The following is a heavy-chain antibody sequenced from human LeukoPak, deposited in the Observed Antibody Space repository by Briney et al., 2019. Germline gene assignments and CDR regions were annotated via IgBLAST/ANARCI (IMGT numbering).Heavy chain of an antibody. CDR1: GDSISSSSYY. D-gene: IGHD6-25*01. Sequence: SETLSLTCTVSGDSISSSSYYWGWIRQPPGKGLEWIGSIYYSGSTYYNPSLKSRVTISVDTSKNQFSLKLSSVTAADTAVYYCTAGRSDYFDFWGQGTLVTVSS. CDR3: TAGRSDYFDF. V-gene: IGHV4-39*01. J-gene: IGHJ4*02. CDR2: IYYSGST.